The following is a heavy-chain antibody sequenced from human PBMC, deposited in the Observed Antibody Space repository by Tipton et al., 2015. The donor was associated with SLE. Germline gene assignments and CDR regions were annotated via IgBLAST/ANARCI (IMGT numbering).Heavy chain of an antibody. CDR3: QGVHGDPRGYYYGMDV. D-gene: IGHD4-17*01. V-gene: IGHV4-59*06. Sequence: TLSLTCTVSGGSISSYYWSWIRQHPGKGLEWIGYIYYSGSTYYNPSLKSRVTISVDTSKNQFSLKLSSVTAADTAVYYCQGVHGDPRGYYYGMDVWGQGTTVTVSS. CDR2: IYYSGST. J-gene: IGHJ6*02. CDR1: GGSISSYY.